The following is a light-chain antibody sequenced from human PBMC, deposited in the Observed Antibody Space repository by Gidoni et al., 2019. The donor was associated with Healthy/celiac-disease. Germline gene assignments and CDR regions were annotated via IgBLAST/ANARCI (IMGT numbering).Light chain of an antibody. Sequence: SYELTQPPSLSVSPGQPARITCSGDALPKQYAYWYQQKPGQAPVLVIYKDSERPSGIPERFSGSSSGTTVTLTISGVQAEDDADYYCQSADSSGTYVVFGGGTKLTVL. J-gene: IGLJ2*01. CDR3: QSADSSGTYVV. CDR1: ALPKQY. V-gene: IGLV3-25*03. CDR2: KDS.